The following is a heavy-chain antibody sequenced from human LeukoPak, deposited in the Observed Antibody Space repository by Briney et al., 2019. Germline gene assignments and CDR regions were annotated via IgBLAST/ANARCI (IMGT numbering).Heavy chain of an antibody. CDR3: ARVIYCSGGSCYDGAWFDP. V-gene: IGHV4-38-2*01. D-gene: IGHD2-15*01. J-gene: IGHJ5*02. CDR1: GYAISGGYY. CDR2: IYHGGST. Sequence: SETLSLTCGVSGYAISGGYYWGWIRQPPGKGLEWVGSIYHGGSTYYNPSLKSRVTISVDTSKNQFSLKLSSLTAADTAVYYCARVIYCSGGSCYDGAWFDPWGQGTLVTVSS.